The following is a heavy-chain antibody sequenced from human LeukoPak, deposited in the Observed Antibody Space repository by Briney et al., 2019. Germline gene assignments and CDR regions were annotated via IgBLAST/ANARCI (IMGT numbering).Heavy chain of an antibody. Sequence: ASVKVSCKASGYTFTGYYMHWVRQAPGQGLEWMGWINPNSGGTNYAQKFQGRVTMTRDTSISTAYMELSRLRSDDTAVYYCARGATNYYDSSGYYFHYYVDYWGQETLVTVSS. CDR1: GYTFTGYY. CDR3: ARGATNYYDSSGYYFHYYVDY. J-gene: IGHJ4*02. V-gene: IGHV1-2*02. D-gene: IGHD3-22*01. CDR2: INPNSGGT.